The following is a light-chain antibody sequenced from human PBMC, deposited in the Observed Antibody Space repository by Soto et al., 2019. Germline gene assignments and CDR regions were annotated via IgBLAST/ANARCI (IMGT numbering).Light chain of an antibody. Sequence: DIQMTQSHSTLSGSVGYRVTITSRASQTISSWLAWYQQKPGKPPKILIYKASTLKSGVPSRFSGSGSGTECTLTISSLQPDDFATYYCQHYNSYSEAFGQGTKVDIK. CDR1: QTISSW. J-gene: IGKJ1*01. CDR2: KAS. CDR3: QHYNSYSEA. V-gene: IGKV1-5*03.